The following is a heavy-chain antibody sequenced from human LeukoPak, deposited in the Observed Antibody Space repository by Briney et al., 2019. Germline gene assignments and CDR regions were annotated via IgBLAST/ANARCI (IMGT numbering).Heavy chain of an antibody. CDR2: INPSGGST. CDR3: AQSRGRHAFDI. D-gene: IGHD3-10*01. J-gene: IGHJ3*02. CDR1: GYTFTSYY. Sequence: ASVKVSCKASGYTFTSYYMHWVRQAPGQGLEWMGIINPSGGSTSYAQKFQGRVTMTRDTSTSTVYMEPSSLRSEDTAVYYCAQSRGRHAFDIWGQGTMVTVSS. V-gene: IGHV1-46*01.